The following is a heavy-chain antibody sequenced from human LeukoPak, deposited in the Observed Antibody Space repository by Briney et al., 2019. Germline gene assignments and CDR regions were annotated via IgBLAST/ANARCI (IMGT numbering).Heavy chain of an antibody. CDR1: GFTFSSYW. D-gene: IGHD6-6*01. J-gene: IGHJ6*03. V-gene: IGHV3-7*01. CDR2: IKRDGSEK. Sequence: GGSLRLSCAASGFTFSSYWMSWVRQAPGKGLEWVANIKRDGSEKYYVDSVKGRFTISRDNAKNSLYLQMNSLRAEDTAVYYCASANKLAARPNAQNLPQLYYYYYYYMDVWGKGTTVTVSS. CDR3: ASANKLAARPNAQNLPQLYYYYYYYMDV.